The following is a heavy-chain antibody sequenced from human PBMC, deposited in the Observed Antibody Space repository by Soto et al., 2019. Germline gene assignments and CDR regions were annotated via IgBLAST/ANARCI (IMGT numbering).Heavy chain of an antibody. Sequence: VVSLMLSCTDSGFIFSDYAMAWVRQSPGKGLTGVSGISGGRGRTYYADFVRGLVVISRDKSKKTVHLLMNSLRADDTAVFYCAKSSRAFISAPANPWGQGSPVTVSS. CDR2: ISGGRGRT. V-gene: IGHV3-23*01. D-gene: IGHD6-13*01. CDR1: GFIFSDYA. J-gene: IGHJ5*02. CDR3: AKSSRAFISAPANP.